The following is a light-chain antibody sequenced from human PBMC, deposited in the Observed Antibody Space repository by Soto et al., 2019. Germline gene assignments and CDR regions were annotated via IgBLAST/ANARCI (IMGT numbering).Light chain of an antibody. V-gene: IGKV3-15*01. Sequence: ETVMTQSPATLSVSLGEGATLSCRASQSVSSNLAWYQQKPGQAPRLLFYGASTRATGIPDRFSDSGSGTEFTLTISSLQSEDFAVYYCQQYKNWPVTFGGGTKVKIK. CDR1: QSVSSN. J-gene: IGKJ4*01. CDR3: QQYKNWPVT. CDR2: GAS.